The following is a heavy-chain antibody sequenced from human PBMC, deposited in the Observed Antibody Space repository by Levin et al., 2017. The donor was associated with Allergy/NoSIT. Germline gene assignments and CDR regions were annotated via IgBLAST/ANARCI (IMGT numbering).Heavy chain of an antibody. CDR3: ASDPMISGDY. D-gene: IGHD3-10*01. J-gene: IGHJ4*02. CDR1: GFTFSSYW. Sequence: GESLKISCVASGFTFSSYWMHWLRQVPGKGPVWVSRIHGGGSATSYADSVNGRFTISRDNAKNTLYLRMNNLRVEDTAVYYCASDPMISGDYWGQGTPVCVSS. CDR2: IHGGGSAT. V-gene: IGHV3-74*01.